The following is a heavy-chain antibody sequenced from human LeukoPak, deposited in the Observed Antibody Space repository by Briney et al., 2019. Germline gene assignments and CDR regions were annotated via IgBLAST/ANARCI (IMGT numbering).Heavy chain of an antibody. V-gene: IGHV3-7*01. D-gene: IGHD3-22*01. Sequence: PRGSLRLSCAAPGLTFSNYWMSWARQAPGKGLEWVANIKEDGSEKYYVDSVKGRFTISRDNAKNSLSLQVNSLSAEDTAVYYCARSRSGYYEDYWGQGTLVTVSS. CDR1: GLTFSNYW. CDR2: IKEDGSEK. J-gene: IGHJ4*02. CDR3: ARSRSGYYEDY.